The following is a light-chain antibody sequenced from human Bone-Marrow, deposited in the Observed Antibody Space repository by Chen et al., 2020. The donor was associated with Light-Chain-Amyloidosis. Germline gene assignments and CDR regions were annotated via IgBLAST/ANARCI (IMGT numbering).Light chain of an antibody. CDR1: QTIYNY. CDR2: AAS. V-gene: IGKV1-39*01. J-gene: IGKJ2*01. CDR3: QQTYTIPPNT. Sequence: DIQMTQSPSSLSASVGDRVTITCRASQTIYNYLNWYQQRPGKAPKLLIYAASTLQPGVPSTFSGTGSGTEFTLSISSLQSEDFATYFCQQTYTIPPNTLGQGTKVEVK.